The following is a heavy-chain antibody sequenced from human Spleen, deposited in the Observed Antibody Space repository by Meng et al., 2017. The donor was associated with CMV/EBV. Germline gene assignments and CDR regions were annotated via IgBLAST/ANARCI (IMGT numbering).Heavy chain of an antibody. CDR1: GFTVDDYA. D-gene: IGHD3-3*01. V-gene: IGHV3-9*01. CDR3: AKDVVWKGYDVTAGYFDN. CDR2: ISWNSGRI. J-gene: IGHJ4*02. Sequence: SRKISCAASGFTVDDYAMHWVRQAPGKGLERVSGISWNSGRIGYGDSVKGRFAISRDNAKNSLYLQMNSLRAEDTAFYYCAKDVVWKGYDVTAGYFDNWGPGVLVTVSS.